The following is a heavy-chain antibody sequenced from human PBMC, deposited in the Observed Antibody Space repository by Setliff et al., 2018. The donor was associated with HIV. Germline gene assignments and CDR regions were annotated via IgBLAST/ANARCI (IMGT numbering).Heavy chain of an antibody. V-gene: IGHV4-34*08. Sequence: SETLSLTCAVYGGTSSGYWSWVRQSPGKGLEWIGEISHSGSTNYNLSLKSRAAISADTSKKQFSLKLTSVTAADTGIYYCVASSSWSCRLNYWGQGTQVTVSS. CDR3: VASSSWSCRLNY. D-gene: IGHD6-13*01. CDR1: GGTSSGY. J-gene: IGHJ4*02. CDR2: ISHSGST.